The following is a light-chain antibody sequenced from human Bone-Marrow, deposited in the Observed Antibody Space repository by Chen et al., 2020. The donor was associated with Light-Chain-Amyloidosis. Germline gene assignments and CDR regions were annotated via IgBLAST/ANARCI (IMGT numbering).Light chain of an antibody. Sequence: QPVLTQPPYTSVSLGASATLTGTLGSGFNNYAVDWYQKRPGKGPRFVMRVGTGGIMESQGAASPPRFSVLGSGLNRYLAIKNIQEDDASDYFCGTDHGFGKTFVRTFGGGTKLTVL. CDR3: GTDHGFGKTFVRT. CDR1: SGFNNYA. CDR2: VGTGGIME. J-gene: IGLJ2*01. V-gene: IGLV9-49*01.